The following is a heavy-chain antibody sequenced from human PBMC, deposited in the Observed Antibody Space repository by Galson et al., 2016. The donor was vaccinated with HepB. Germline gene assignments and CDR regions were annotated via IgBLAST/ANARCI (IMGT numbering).Heavy chain of an antibody. J-gene: IGHJ6*02. CDR1: GGAFSSLA. D-gene: IGHD3-10*01. CDR3: ARASFYYNASTYYYYGMDV. Sequence: SVKVSCKASGGAFSSLAISWVRQAPGQGLVWLGGIIPMFETTNYAQRFQGRVRVTADESTSTVYMELSSLRSEDTAIYFCARASFYYNASTYYYYGMDVWGQGTTVTVPS. V-gene: IGHV1-69*13. CDR2: IIPMFETT.